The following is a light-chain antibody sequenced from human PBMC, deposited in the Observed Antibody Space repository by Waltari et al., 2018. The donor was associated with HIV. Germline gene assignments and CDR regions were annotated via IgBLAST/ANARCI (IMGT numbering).Light chain of an antibody. CDR2: RNN. V-gene: IGLV1-47*01. J-gene: IGLJ2*01. CDR3: ATWDDSLSVVV. Sequence: QSVLTQPPSASGTPGQRVTISCSGSSSNIGSNYVYWYQQPPGTAPKLLIYRNNERPSGVPGRFSGSKSGTSSSRSISVLRSEDEADYYWATWDDSLSVVVFGGGTKLTVL. CDR1: SSNIGSNY.